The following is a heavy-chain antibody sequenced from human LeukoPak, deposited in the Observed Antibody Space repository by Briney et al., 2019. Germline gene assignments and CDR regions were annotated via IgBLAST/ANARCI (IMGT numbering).Heavy chain of an antibody. D-gene: IGHD2-2*01. CDR2: TNGDGSST. Sequence: GGSLRLSCAASGFTLTSYWMHWVRQAPGKGLVWVSRTNGDGSSTSYAGSVKGRFTISRDNAKNTLYLQMNSLRAEDTAVYYCARDTCSSTSCHFDYWGQGTLVTVSS. CDR3: ARDTCSSTSCHFDY. CDR1: GFTLTSYW. V-gene: IGHV3-74*01. J-gene: IGHJ4*02.